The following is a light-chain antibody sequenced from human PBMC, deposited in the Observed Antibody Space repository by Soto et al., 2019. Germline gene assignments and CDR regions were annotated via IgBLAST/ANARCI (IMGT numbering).Light chain of an antibody. J-gene: IGKJ4*01. V-gene: IGKV2-28*01. CDR3: MQALQNPLT. Sequence: DIVMTQSPLSLPVTPGEPASISCRSSQSLLQINGYNYLDWYLQKPGQSPQLLIYLGSNRASGVPDRFSGSESGTDFTRKISRVEAEYVGVYYCMQALQNPLTFGGGTKVEIK. CDR1: QSLLQINGYNY. CDR2: LGS.